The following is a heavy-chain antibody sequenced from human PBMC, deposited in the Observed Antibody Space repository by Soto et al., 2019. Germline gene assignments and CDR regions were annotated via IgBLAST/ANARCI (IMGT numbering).Heavy chain of an antibody. V-gene: IGHV1-3*05. CDR2: INAGNGNT. D-gene: IGHD2-21*01. Sequence: QVLLVQSGAEEKKPGASVQVSCKASGYTFTSYAMHWVRQAPGERLEWMGWINAGNGNTKYSQKFQGRVTITRDTSASTAYMELSSLRSEDTAVYYCARSIVVVIALDYWGQGTLVTVSS. J-gene: IGHJ4*02. CDR1: GYTFTSYA. CDR3: ARSIVVVIALDY.